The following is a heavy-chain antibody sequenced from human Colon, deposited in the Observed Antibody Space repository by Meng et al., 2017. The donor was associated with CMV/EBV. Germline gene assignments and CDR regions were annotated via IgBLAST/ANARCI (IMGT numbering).Heavy chain of an antibody. D-gene: IGHD3-10*01. J-gene: IGHJ4*02. CDR3: ARDGWGSLDS. V-gene: IGHV1-69*10. CDR1: GGTVSNYA. CDR2: IIPYLGIA. Sequence: NVSGKAPGGTVSNYAISWVRQAPGQGLEWMGGIIPYLGIANYTQKFQGRVTISADKFTSTAYMELSSLRSEDTAVYYCARDGWGSLDSWGQGTLVTVSS.